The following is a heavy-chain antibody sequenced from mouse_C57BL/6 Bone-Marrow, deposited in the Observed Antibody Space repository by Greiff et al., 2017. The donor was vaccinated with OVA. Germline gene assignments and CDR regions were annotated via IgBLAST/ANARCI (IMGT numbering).Heavy chain of an antibody. V-gene: IGHV1-7*01. J-gene: IGHJ1*03. CDR1: GYTFTSYW. CDR2: INPSSGYT. Sequence: QVQLQQSGAELAKPGASVQLSCKASGYTFTSYWMHWVKQRPGQGLEWIGYINPSSGYTKYNQKFKDTATLTADKSSSTAYMQLSSLTYEDSAVYYCARMAHYYGSSYGGYFDVWGTGTTVTVSS. D-gene: IGHD1-1*01. CDR3: ARMAHYYGSSYGGYFDV.